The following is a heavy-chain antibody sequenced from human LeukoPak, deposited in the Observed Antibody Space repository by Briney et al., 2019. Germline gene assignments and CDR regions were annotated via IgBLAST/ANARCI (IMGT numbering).Heavy chain of an antibody. D-gene: IGHD4-17*01. V-gene: IGHV4-59*01. CDR1: GGSISSYY. CDR2: SYYSGST. J-gene: IGHJ5*02. CDR3: ARVPYGDYVWFDP. Sequence: SETLSLTCTVSGGSISSYYWSWIRHPPRKGLDWVGYSYYSGSTNYTPSLKSRVTISVDTSKNQFPLKLSSVTAAATAVYYCARVPYGDYVWFDPWGQGTLVTVSS.